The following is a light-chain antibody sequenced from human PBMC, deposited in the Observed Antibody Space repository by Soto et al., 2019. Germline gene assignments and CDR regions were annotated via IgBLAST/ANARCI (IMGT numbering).Light chain of an antibody. V-gene: IGLV2-8*01. CDR3: SSYAGSNNFVV. CDR2: GFI. Sequence: QSALTQPPSASGSPGQSVTISCTGTSSDVGLYNYVPWYQQYPGNSPKLMFYGFIKRPSGVPDRFSASKSGNPASLPVSGIQAADEAEYYCSSYAGSNNFVVFGGGTKLTVL. CDR1: SSDVGLYNY. J-gene: IGLJ2*01.